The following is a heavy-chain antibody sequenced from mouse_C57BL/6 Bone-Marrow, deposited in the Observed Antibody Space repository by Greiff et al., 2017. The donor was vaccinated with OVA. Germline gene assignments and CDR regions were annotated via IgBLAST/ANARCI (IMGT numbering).Heavy chain of an antibody. V-gene: IGHV1-50*01. CDR2: LDPSDSYS. CDR1: GYTFTSYW. D-gene: IGHD2-12*01. CDR3: ARNYRFAY. Sequence: QVPLQQPGAELVKPGASVKLSCKASGYTFTSYWMQWVKQRPGQGLEWVGELDPSDSYSNYHQKFKGKATLTVDTSSSTAYMQLSSLTAEDSAVYYCARNYRFAYWGQGTLVTVSA. J-gene: IGHJ3*01.